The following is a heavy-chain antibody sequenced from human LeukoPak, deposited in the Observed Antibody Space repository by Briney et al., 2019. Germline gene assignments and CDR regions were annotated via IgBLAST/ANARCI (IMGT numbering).Heavy chain of an antibody. CDR2: IRYDGNDK. Sequence: GGSLRLSCEASGFSFYNFAMYWVRQAPGKGLEWVSFIRYDGNDKFYADSVKGRSTISRDDSKNMLYLQMNSLRSEDTAVYYCAKAYGDNGGYFEHWGQSALVTVSS. V-gene: IGHV3-30*02. D-gene: IGHD4-17*01. CDR1: GFSFYNFA. CDR3: AKAYGDNGGYFEH. J-gene: IGHJ1*01.